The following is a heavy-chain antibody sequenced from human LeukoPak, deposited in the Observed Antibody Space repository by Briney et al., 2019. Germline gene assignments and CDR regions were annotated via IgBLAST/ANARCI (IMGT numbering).Heavy chain of an antibody. CDR1: GYTFTAYY. CDR3: ARDAASGYCSGGSCYPGHFQH. Sequence: ASVKVSCKASGYTFTAYYMHWLRQAPGQGLEWMGWINPNSGGTNYAQNFQGWVTTTRDTSISTAYMELSRLRSDDTAVYYCARDAASGYCSGGSCYPGHFQHWGQGTLVTVSS. CDR2: INPNSGGT. J-gene: IGHJ1*01. D-gene: IGHD2-15*01. V-gene: IGHV1-2*04.